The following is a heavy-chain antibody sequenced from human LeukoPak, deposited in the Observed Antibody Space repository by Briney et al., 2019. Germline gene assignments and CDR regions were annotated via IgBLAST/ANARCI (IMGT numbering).Heavy chain of an antibody. V-gene: IGHV4-39*07. D-gene: IGHD6-6*01. CDR1: GGSISSSSYY. CDR2: IYYSGST. Sequence: SETLSLTCTVSGGSISSSSYYWGWIRQPPGKGLEWIGSIYYSGSTYYNPSLKSRVTISVDTSKNQFSLKLSSVTAADTAVYYCARGYSSSSEPFDYWGQGTLVTVSS. CDR3: ARGYSSSSEPFDY. J-gene: IGHJ4*02.